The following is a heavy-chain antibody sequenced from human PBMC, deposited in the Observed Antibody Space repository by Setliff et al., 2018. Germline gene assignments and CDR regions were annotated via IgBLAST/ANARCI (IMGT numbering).Heavy chain of an antibody. CDR2: IGARNVKT. Sequence: ASVKVSCKASGYTFTTYGISWVRQAPGQGLEWMGWIGARNVKTNYAQKFQGRVTLTSETTTGTVYMELRSLNSDDTAVYYCARDVPLTTVTKNYFGPWGQGTLVTVSS. D-gene: IGHD4-17*01. CDR3: ARDVPLTTVTKNYFGP. J-gene: IGHJ5*02. CDR1: GYTFTTYG. V-gene: IGHV1-18*04.